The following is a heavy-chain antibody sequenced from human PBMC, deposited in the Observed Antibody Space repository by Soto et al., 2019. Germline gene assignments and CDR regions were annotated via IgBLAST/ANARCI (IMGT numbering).Heavy chain of an antibody. CDR2: IYYSGST. CDR1: GGSISSYY. V-gene: IGHV4-59*12. D-gene: IGHD3-10*01. Sequence: SETLSLTCTVSGGSISSYYWSWIQQPPGKGLEWIGYIYYSGSTNYNPSLKSRVTISVDTSKNQFSLKLSSVTAEDTAVYYCARDSGYGSGASVNHYLDYWGHGTLVTVSS. J-gene: IGHJ4*01. CDR3: ARDSGYGSGASVNHYLDY.